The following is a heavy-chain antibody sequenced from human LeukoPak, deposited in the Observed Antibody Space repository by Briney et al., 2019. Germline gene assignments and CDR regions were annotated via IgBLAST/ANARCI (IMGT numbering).Heavy chain of an antibody. CDR1: GYTFTNYG. J-gene: IGHJ4*02. V-gene: IGHV1-18*01. D-gene: IGHD2-15*01. CDR2: ISAYNGNT. CDR3: ARVCHWDIDNTRGDPVDY. Sequence: ASVKVSCKSSGYTFTNYGIIWVRQAPGQGLEWMGWISAYNGNTNYAQKFQGRVTMTTDTSTSTAYMEVRSLRSDDTAMYYCARVCHWDIDNTRGDPVDYWGQGTLVTVSS.